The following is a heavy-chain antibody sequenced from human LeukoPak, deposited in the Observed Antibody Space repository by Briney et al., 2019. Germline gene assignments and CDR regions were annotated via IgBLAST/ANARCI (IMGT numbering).Heavy chain of an antibody. Sequence: GASVKVSCKASGGTFSSYGISWVRQAPGQGLEWMGWISAYNGNTNYAQKLQGRVTMTTDTSTSTAYMELRSLRSDDTAVYYCARDLDGGNSYYYYYYMDVWGKGTTVTVSS. V-gene: IGHV1-18*01. D-gene: IGHD4-23*01. CDR1: GGTFSSYG. CDR2: ISAYNGNT. J-gene: IGHJ6*03. CDR3: ARDLDGGNSYYYYYYMDV.